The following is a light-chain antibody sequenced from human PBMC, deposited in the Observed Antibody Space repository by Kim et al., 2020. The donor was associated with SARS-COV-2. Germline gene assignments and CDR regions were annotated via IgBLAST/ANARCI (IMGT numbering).Light chain of an antibody. CDR2: YDS. CDR3: QVWDSSSDVV. Sequence: SYELTQPPSVSVAPGKTARITCGGNNIGSKSVHWYQQKPGQAPVLVIYYDSDRPSGIPERFSGSNSGNTATLTISRVEAGDEADYYCQVWDSSSDVVFGGGTQLT. V-gene: IGLV3-21*04. CDR1: NIGSKS. J-gene: IGLJ2*01.